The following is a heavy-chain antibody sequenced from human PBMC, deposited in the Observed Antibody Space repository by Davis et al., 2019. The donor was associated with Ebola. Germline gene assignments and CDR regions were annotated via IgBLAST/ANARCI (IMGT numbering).Heavy chain of an antibody. CDR1: GFTFSSYS. CDR2: ISSSSTYI. J-gene: IGHJ4*02. V-gene: IGHV3-21*01. D-gene: IGHD3-22*01. Sequence: GESLKISCKASGFTFSSYSMDWVRQAPGKGLEWVSSISSSSTYIYYADSVKGRFTISRDNAKNSLYLQMNSLRAEDTAVYYCARDQTYYYDSGATLDYWGQGTLVTFSS. CDR3: ARDQTYYYDSGATLDY.